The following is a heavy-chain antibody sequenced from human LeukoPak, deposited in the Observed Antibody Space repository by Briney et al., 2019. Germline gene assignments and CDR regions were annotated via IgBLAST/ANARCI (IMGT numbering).Heavy chain of an antibody. V-gene: IGHV4-39*07. CDR3: ARSPKKYYYDSSGYPGGLDY. CDR1: GGSISSSSYY. Sequence: SETLSLTCTVSGGSISSSSYYWGWIRQPPGKGLEWIGEINHSGSTNYNPSLKSRVTISVDTSKNQFSLKLSSVTAADTAVYYCARSPKKYYYDSSGYPGGLDYWGQGTLVTVSS. J-gene: IGHJ4*02. CDR2: INHSGST. D-gene: IGHD3-22*01.